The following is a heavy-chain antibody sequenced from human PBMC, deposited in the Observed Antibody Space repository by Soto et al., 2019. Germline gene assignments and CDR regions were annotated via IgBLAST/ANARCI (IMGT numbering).Heavy chain of an antibody. Sequence: QVTLKESGPVLVKPTETLTLTCTVSGFSLSNVRMGVSWIRQPPGKALEGLAHIFSNDEKSYRTSLKSTLTISKDTSKSQVVLTMTNMDPVDTATYYCARIRKDYGDYGNWFDPWGQGILVTVSS. CDR1: GFSLSNVRMG. CDR2: IFSNDEK. D-gene: IGHD4-17*01. V-gene: IGHV2-26*01. CDR3: ARIRKDYGDYGNWFDP. J-gene: IGHJ5*02.